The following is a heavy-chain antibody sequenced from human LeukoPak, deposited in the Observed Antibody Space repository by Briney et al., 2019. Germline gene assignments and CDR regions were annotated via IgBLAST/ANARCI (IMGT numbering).Heavy chain of an antibody. Sequence: GASVKVSCKASGYTYTGYYMHWVRQAPGQGLEWMGLINPNSGGTNYAQKFQGRVTMTRDTSISTAYMELSRLRSDDTAVYYCARDAHYDSSGYYNLSPLYYFDYWGQGTLVTVSS. J-gene: IGHJ4*02. CDR1: GYTYTGYY. V-gene: IGHV1-2*02. CDR2: INPNSGGT. D-gene: IGHD3-22*01. CDR3: ARDAHYDSSGYYNLSPLYYFDY.